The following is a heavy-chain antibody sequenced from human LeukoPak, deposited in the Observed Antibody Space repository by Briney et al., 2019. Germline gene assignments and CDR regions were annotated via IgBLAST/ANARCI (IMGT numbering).Heavy chain of an antibody. V-gene: IGHV3-48*03. CDR1: GFTFSTYH. D-gene: IGHD6-19*01. CDR2: ITNTGSIM. J-gene: IGHJ4*02. Sequence: QTGGSLRLSCAASGFTFSTYHMNWVRQAPGKGLEWVSYITNTGSIMFYADSVKGRFTISRDNAKNTLYLQMNSLRAEDTAVYYCAISSSGWYLFDYWGQGTLVTVSS. CDR3: AISSSGWYLFDY.